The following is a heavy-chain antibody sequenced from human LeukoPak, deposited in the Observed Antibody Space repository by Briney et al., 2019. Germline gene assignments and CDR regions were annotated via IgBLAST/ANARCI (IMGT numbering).Heavy chain of an antibody. J-gene: IGHJ4*02. Sequence: SETLSLTCTVSGGSISSGDYYWSWIRQPPGKGLEWIGYIYYSGSTYYNPSLKSRVTISVDTSKNQFSLKLSSVTAADTAVYCCARDTGDFWSGYLNWGQGTLVTVSS. V-gene: IGHV4-30-4*01. CDR2: IYYSGST. D-gene: IGHD3-3*01. CDR1: GGSISSGDYY. CDR3: ARDTGDFWSGYLN.